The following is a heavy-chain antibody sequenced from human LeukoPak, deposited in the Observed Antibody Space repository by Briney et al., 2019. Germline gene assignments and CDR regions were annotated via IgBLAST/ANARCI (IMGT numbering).Heavy chain of an antibody. CDR3: ARGGGSYLDN. D-gene: IGHD1-26*01. V-gene: IGHV1-69*04. CDR1: GGTFSSYA. J-gene: IGHJ4*02. CDR2: VIPILGIA. Sequence: SVKVSCKASGGTFSSYAISWVRQAPGQGLEWMGRVIPILGIADYAQKFQGRVTITADKSTSTAYMELSSLRSEDTAVYYCARGGGSYLDNWGQGTLVTVSS.